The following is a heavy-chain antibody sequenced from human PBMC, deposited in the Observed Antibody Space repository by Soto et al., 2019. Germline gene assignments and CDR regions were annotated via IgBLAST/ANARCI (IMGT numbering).Heavy chain of an antibody. D-gene: IGHD2-2*01. CDR3: AKEAPAHDYYYYYYMDV. J-gene: IGHJ6*03. CDR2: ISGSGGST. V-gene: IGHV3-23*01. CDR1: GFTFSSYA. Sequence: EVQLLESGGGLVQPGGSLRLSCAASGFTFSSYAMSWVRQAPGKGLEWVSAISGSGGSTYYADSVKGRFTISRDNSKNTLYLQMNSLRAEDTAVYYCAKEAPAHDYYYYYYMDVWGKGTTVTVSS.